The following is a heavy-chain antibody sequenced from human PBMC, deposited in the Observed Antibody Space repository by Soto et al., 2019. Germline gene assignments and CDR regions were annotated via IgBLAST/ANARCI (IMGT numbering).Heavy chain of an antibody. CDR3: ARDWSDGFYDSSGYSDY. CDR1: GFTFSSYW. CDR2: IKQDGSEK. D-gene: IGHD3-22*01. V-gene: IGHV3-7*05. J-gene: IGHJ4*02. Sequence: GGSLSLSCAASGFTFSSYWMSWVRQAPGKGLEWVANIKQDGSEKYYVDSVKGRFTISRDNAKNSLYLQMNSLRAEDTAVYYCARDWSDGFYDSSGYSDYWGQGTLVTVSS.